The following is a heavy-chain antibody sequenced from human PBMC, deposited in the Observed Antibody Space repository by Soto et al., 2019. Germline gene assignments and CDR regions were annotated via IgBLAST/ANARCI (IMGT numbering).Heavy chain of an antibody. J-gene: IGHJ4*02. Sequence: PSETLSLTCTVSGGSISSGGYYWSWIRQHPGKGLEWIGYIYYSGSTYYNPSLKSRVTISVDTSKNQFSLKLSSVTAADTAVYYCARVAVIHHRVLRVYTAFDYWGQGPLVPVSS. CDR1: GGSISSGGYY. CDR3: ARVAVIHHRVLRVYTAFDY. CDR2: IYYSGST. D-gene: IGHD5-18*01. V-gene: IGHV4-31*02.